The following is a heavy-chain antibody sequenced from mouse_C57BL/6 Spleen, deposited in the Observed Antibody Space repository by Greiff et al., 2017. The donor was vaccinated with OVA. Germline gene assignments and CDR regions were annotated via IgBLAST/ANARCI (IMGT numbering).Heavy chain of an antibody. D-gene: IGHD1-1*01. CDR3: ARDHYRGFAY. V-gene: IGHV1-53*01. CDR1: GYTFTSYW. Sequence: VKLVESGTELVKPGASVKLSCKASGYTFTSYWMHWVKQRPGQGLEWIGNINPSNGGTNYNEKFKSKATLTVDKSSSTAYMQLSSLTSEDSAVYYCARDHYRGFAYWGQGTLVTVSA. CDR2: INPSNGGT. J-gene: IGHJ3*01.